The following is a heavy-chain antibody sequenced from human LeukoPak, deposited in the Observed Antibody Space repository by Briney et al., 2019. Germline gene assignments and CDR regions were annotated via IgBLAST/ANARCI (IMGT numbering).Heavy chain of an antibody. CDR2: INPNSGGT. D-gene: IGHD3-10*01. V-gene: IGHV1-2*02. CDR1: GYTFTGYY. CDR3: ASSYGSGSKYTFGS. J-gene: IGHJ4*02. Sequence: ASVKVSCKASGYTFTGYYMHWVRQAPGQGLEWMGWINPNSGGTYYAPKLQGRVSLTTDTSTSTSYMELRTLRSDDTAVYYCASSYGSGSKYTFGSWGQGTLVTVSS.